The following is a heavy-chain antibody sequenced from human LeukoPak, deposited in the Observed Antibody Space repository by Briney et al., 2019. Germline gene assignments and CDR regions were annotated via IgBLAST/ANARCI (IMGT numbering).Heavy chain of an antibody. Sequence: GGSLRLSCAASGFTFSSNYMSWVRQAPGKGLEWVSVIYSGGSTYYSDSVKGRFTISRDNSKNTLYLQMKSMRAEDKAVYYCSRMPQLGAFDYWGQGTLVTVSS. D-gene: IGHD6-6*01. J-gene: IGHJ4*02. CDR1: GFTFSSNY. CDR3: SRMPQLGAFDY. V-gene: IGHV3-53*01. CDR2: IYSGGST.